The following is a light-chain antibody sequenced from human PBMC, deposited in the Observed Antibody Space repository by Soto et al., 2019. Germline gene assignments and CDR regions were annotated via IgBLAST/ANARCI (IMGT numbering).Light chain of an antibody. J-gene: IGKJ4*01. CDR2: DAS. V-gene: IGKV1-33*01. CDR3: QQYDDVPRT. Sequence: DIQMTQSPSSLSASVGDRVTITCQASQDISHYLSWYQQKPGKAPKLLIYDASILVKGVPSRFRGSGSGTHFTFTISSLQPEDFATYHCQQYDDVPRTFGGGTKVDIK. CDR1: QDISHY.